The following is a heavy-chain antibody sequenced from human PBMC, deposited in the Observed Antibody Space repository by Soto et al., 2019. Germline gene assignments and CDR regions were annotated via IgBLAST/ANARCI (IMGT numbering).Heavy chain of an antibody. D-gene: IGHD3-9*01. J-gene: IGHJ4*02. CDR1: GFNFKKFA. CDR2: ISCCGGST. Sequence: EVQPLESGGGVVQPGGSLRLSCEASGFNFKKFAMGWVRQAPGEGLEWVSGISCCGGSTSYADSVKGRFTLARDDSKNSLYLEMNNLRGEDTAVYYCAQDPSTGYADHWGQGTLVTVSS. CDR3: AQDPSTGYADH. V-gene: IGHV3-23*01.